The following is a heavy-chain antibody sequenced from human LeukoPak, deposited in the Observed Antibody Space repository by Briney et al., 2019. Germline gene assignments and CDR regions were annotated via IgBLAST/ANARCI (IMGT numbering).Heavy chain of an antibody. Sequence: TGGSLRLSCAASGFTFSSYSMNWVRQAPGKWLEWVSSISSSSSYIYYADSVKGRFTISRDNAKNSLYLQMNSLRAEDTAVYYCARDREQLERGAGILDYWGQGTPVTVSS. D-gene: IGHD1-1*01. CDR2: ISSSSSYI. V-gene: IGHV3-21*01. CDR1: GFTFSSYS. J-gene: IGHJ4*02. CDR3: ARDREQLERGAGILDY.